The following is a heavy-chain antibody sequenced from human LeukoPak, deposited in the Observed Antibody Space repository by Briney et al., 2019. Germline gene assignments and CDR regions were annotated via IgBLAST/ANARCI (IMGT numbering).Heavy chain of an antibody. V-gene: IGHV5-51*01. J-gene: IGHJ4*02. D-gene: IGHD5-24*01. CDR2: IYPGDSDT. Sequence: GASVKVSCKASGYTFTGYYIHWVRQAPGQGLEWMGIIYPGDSDTRYSPSFQGQVTISADKSISTAYLQWSSLKASDTAMYYCARQGWLQYPHYWGQGTLVTVSP. CDR3: ARQGWLQYPHY. CDR1: GYTFTGYY.